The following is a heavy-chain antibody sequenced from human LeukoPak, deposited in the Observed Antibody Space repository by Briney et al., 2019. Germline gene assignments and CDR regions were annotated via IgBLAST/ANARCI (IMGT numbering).Heavy chain of an antibody. D-gene: IGHD6-19*01. J-gene: IGHJ4*02. V-gene: IGHV3-23*01. Sequence: GGSLRLSCAASGFSFSSYAMRWVRQAPGKGVEGVSSISGSGDNTYYAESVKGRFTISRDNSKNTLFLQMNSLRAEDTAVFYCAKRSGYTTGWFFDFWGQGTLVTVSS. CDR2: ISGSGDNT. CDR3: AKRSGYTTGWFFDF. CDR1: GFSFSSYA.